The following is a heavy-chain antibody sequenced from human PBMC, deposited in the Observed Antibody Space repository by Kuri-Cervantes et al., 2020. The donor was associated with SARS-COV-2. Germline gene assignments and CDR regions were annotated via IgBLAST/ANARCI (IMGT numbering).Heavy chain of an antibody. Sequence: ASVKVSCKTSGYIFTAYYIHWVRQAPGQGLEWMGWINPKSGATSHAQNFQGRVSTTTDTSSSTAYMELSRLRSDDTAVYYCYCAPKEGFDSWGQGTLVTVSS. J-gene: IGHJ4*02. CDR1: GYIFTAYY. CDR3: YCAPKEGFDS. CDR2: INPKSGAT. V-gene: IGHV1-2*02. D-gene: IGHD2-21*01.